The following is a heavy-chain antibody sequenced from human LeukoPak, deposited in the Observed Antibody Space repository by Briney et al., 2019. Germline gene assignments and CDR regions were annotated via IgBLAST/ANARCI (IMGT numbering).Heavy chain of an antibody. CDR2: INPNSSGT. CDR3: ARAPTVVIDY. J-gene: IGHJ4*02. CDR1: GFTFTAYY. D-gene: IGHD4-23*01. Sequence: ASVKVSCKASGFTFTAYYIHWVRQAPGQGLEWMGWINPNSSGTNYAQNFPGRVTMTRDTSISTVYMELSSLRSDDTAVYYCARAPTVVIDYWGQGTLVTVSS. V-gene: IGHV1-2*02.